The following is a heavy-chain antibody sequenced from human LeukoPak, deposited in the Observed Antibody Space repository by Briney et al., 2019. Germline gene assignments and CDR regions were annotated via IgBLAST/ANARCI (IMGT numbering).Heavy chain of an antibody. Sequence: GRSLRLSRAASGFTFDDYAMHWVRQAPGKGLEWVSGISWNSGSIGYADSVKGRFTISRDNAKNSLYLQMNSLRAEDTAVYYCAKGAPAMGGYFDYWGQGTLVTVSS. CDR2: ISWNSGSI. CDR1: GFTFDDYA. D-gene: IGHD1-26*01. V-gene: IGHV3-9*01. J-gene: IGHJ4*02. CDR3: AKGAPAMGGYFDY.